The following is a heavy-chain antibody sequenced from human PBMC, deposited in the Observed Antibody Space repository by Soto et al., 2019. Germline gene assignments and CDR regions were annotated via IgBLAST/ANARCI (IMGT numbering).Heavy chain of an antibody. J-gene: IGHJ6*03. CDR1: GGSISSSSYY. V-gene: IGHV4-39*01. CDR3: ARPSTVTTSDYYYMDV. D-gene: IGHD4-17*01. CDR2: IYYSGST. Sequence: SETLSLTCTVSGGSISSSSYYWGWIRQPPGKGLEWIGSIYYSGSTYYNPSLKSRVTISVDTSKNQFSLKLSSVTAADTAVYYCARPSTVTTSDYYYMDVWGKGTTVTVSS.